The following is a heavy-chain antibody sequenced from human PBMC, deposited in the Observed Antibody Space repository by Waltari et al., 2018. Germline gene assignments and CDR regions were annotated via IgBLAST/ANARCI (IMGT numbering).Heavy chain of an antibody. CDR2: IYYSGST. J-gene: IGHJ4*02. D-gene: IGHD3-16*01. Sequence: QLQLQESGPGLVKPSETLSLTCTVSGGSISSSSYYWGWIRQPPGKGLEWIGSIYYSGSTYYNPSLKSRVTISVDTSKNQFSLKLSSVTAADTAVYYCARQRGSLVRPYDYVWGSPSGYWGQGTLVTVSS. V-gene: IGHV4-39*01. CDR3: ARQRGSLVRPYDYVWGSPSGY. CDR1: GGSISSSSYY.